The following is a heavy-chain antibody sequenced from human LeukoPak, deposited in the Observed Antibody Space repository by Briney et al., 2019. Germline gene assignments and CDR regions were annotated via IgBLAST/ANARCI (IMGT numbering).Heavy chain of an antibody. CDR1: GFTFSSYS. V-gene: IGHV3-21*01. Sequence: GGSLRLPCAASGFTFSSYSMNWVRQAPGKGLEWVSSISSSSSYIYYADSVKGRFTISRDNAKNSLYLQMNSLRAEDTAVYYCARDPLYYYGSGSYIDYWGQGTLVTVSS. CDR2: ISSSSSYI. J-gene: IGHJ4*02. CDR3: ARDPLYYYGSGSYIDY. D-gene: IGHD3-10*01.